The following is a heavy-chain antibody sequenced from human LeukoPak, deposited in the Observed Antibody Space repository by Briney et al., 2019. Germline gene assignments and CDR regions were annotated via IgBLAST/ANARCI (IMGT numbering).Heavy chain of an antibody. CDR1: GFDIRSYG. CDR3: AKREAVATMSDFDY. J-gene: IGHJ4*02. D-gene: IGHD6-19*01. V-gene: IGHV3-30*02. Sequence: GGSLRLSCAASGFDIRSYGMHWVHQAPGKGLEWLAFILWGGGSQYYADSVTGRFTISRDNSKNMLYLQMNSLRGDDTAVYHCAKREAVATMSDFDYWGQGTLVIVSP. CDR2: ILWGGGSQ.